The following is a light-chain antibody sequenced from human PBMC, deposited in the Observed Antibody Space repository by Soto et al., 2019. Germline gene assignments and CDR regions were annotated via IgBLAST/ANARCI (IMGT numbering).Light chain of an antibody. J-gene: IGKJ2*01. CDR2: GAS. CDR3: QQYVRSPRT. Sequence: EIVLTQSPGTLSLSPGERATLSCRASQSVSSNYLAWYQQKPGQTPRLLIYGASSRATGIPDRFSGSGSGTDFTLTISRLEPEDFAVYYCQQYVRSPRTFGQGTKLEIK. V-gene: IGKV3-20*01. CDR1: QSVSSNY.